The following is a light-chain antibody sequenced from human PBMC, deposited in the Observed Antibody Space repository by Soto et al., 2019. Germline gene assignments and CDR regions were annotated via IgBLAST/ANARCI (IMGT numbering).Light chain of an antibody. CDR1: QNIYSN. CDR3: LQYHNLWA. CDR2: RAS. Sequence: EIVMTQSPATLSVSPGERATLSCRASQNIYSNVAWYQQRPGQAPRLLIYRASTRATGIPARFSGSGSGTEFTLTISSLQSEDFTAYSCLQYHNLWAFGQGTKVDIK. J-gene: IGKJ1*01. V-gene: IGKV3-15*01.